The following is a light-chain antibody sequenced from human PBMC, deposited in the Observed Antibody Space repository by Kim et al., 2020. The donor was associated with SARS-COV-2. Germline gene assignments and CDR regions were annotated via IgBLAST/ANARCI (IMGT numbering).Light chain of an antibody. V-gene: IGLV3-21*04. J-gene: IGLJ3*02. Sequence: PGKTARFPCGGNNIGSKSVHWYQQKPGQAPVLVIYYDSDRPSGIPERFSGSNSGNTATLTISRVEAGDEADYYCQVWDSSSDHPWVFGGGTQLTVL. CDR2: YDS. CDR3: QVWDSSSDHPWV. CDR1: NIGSKS.